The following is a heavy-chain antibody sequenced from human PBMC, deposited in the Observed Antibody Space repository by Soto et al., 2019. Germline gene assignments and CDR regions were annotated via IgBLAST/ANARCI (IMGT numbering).Heavy chain of an antibody. CDR1: GYTFTGYY. V-gene: IGHV1-2*04. CDR3: ARGVGAGTFYHNYYFDY. D-gene: IGHD1-1*01. Sequence: ASVKVSCKASGYTFTGYYMHWVRQAPGQGLEWMGWINPNSGGTNYAQKFQGWVTMTRDTSISTAYMELSRLRSDDTAVYYCARGVGAGTFYHNYYFDYWGQGTLVTVSS. J-gene: IGHJ4*02. CDR2: INPNSGGT.